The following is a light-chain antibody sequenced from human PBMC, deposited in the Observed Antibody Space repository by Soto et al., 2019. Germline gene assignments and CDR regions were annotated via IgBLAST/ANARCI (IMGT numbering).Light chain of an antibody. CDR1: QSVTSSY. V-gene: IGKV3-20*01. CDR3: QQYSSLPHT. J-gene: IGKJ2*01. CDR2: GVS. Sequence: ESVLTQSPGTLSLSPGERATLSCRATQSVTSSYFAWYQQKPGQSPRLLIYGVSNRATDIPDRFSGSGSGTDFSLTTSRLEPEDFVVYYCQQYSSLPHTFGQGTKLEVK.